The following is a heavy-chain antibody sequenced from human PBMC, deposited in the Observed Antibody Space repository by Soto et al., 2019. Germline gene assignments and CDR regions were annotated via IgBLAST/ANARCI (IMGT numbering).Heavy chain of an antibody. J-gene: IGHJ3*01. V-gene: IGHV4-4*02. CDR1: SGSIFTTNW. CDR3: ARKPDVATAKVGGGYVFDV. D-gene: IGHD3-16*01. Sequence: QVQLQESGPGLVKPSGTLSLTCAASSGSIFTTNWWSWVRQSPGRGLQWIGDIYHSRSPKYNPFLKSRVSISIDKSNDRFFPNLTSVTAAATAVYYCARKPDVATAKVGGGYVFDVWGQGTMVTVSS. CDR2: IYHSRSP.